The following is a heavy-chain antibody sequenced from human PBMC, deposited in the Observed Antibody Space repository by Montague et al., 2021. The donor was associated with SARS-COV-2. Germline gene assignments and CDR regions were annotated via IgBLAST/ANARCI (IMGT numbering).Heavy chain of an antibody. CDR2: IQTSGTS. J-gene: IGHJ6*02. CDR1: GDSMISGSHF. CDR3: ARDRPESWRISPGLAGLFATVVHSASGMDV. Sequence: TLSLTCTVSGDSMISGSHFWTWIRQPAGKGLEWIGHIQTSGTSNYNPSLRDRITLSIDTSRNQFSLQLRSVTAADTAIYYCARDRPESWRISPGLAGLFATVVHSASGMDVWGRGITVIVS. V-gene: IGHV4-61*09. D-gene: IGHD3-22*01.